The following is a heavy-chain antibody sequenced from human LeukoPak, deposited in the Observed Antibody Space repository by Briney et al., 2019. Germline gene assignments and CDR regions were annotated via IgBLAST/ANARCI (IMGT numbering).Heavy chain of an antibody. CDR3: ARRSPLRSTYHFDY. J-gene: IGHJ4*02. CDR2: IYYSGST. V-gene: IGHV4-59*08. CDR1: GGSISSYY. Sequence: PSETLSLTCTVSGGSISSYYWSWIRQPPGKGLEWIGYIYYSGSTNYNPSLKSRVTISVDTSKNQFSLKLSSVTAADTAVYYCARRSPLRSTYHFDYWGQGTLVTVSS. D-gene: IGHD4-17*01.